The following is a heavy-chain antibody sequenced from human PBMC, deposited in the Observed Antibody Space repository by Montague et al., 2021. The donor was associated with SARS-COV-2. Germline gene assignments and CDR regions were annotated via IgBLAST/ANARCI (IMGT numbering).Heavy chain of an antibody. CDR1: GGSFSGYY. D-gene: IGHD2-2*02. V-gene: IGHV4-34*01. Sequence: SETLSLTCAVYGGSFSGYYWSWIRQPTGKGLERIGEINHSGSTNYNPSLKSRVTISVDTSKNQFSLKLSSVTAADTAVYYCASLTLGYCSSTSCYSDWFDPGGQGTLVTVSS. CDR3: ASLTLGYCSSTSCYSDWFDP. CDR2: INHSGST. J-gene: IGHJ5*02.